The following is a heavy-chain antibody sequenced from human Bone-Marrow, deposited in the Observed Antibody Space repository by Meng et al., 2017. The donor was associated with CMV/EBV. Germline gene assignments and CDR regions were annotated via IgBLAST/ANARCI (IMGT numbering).Heavy chain of an antibody. CDR3: ARRGAIVVVPADRWAFDI. CDR2: IYYSGST. Sequence: AETLSLSCHVPGGSFSSISYYMGWFRQPPGKGLEWIGSIYYSGSTYYNPSLKSRVTISVDTSKNQFSLKLSSVTAADTAVYYCARRGAIVVVPADRWAFDIWGQGTMVTVSS. J-gene: IGHJ3*02. V-gene: IGHV4-39*01. CDR1: GGSFSSISYY. D-gene: IGHD2-2*01.